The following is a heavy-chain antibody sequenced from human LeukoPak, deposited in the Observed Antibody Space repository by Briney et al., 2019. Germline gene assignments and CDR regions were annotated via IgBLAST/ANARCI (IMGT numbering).Heavy chain of an antibody. J-gene: IGHJ3*02. V-gene: IGHV1-69*13. CDR3: ARVAVGADTRSDAFDI. CDR1: GGTFSSYA. Sequence: ASVKVSFKASGGTFSSYAISWVRQAPGQGFEWMGGISPIFGTANYAQKFQGRVTITADESTSTAYMELSSLRSEDTAVYYCARVAVGADTRSDAFDIWGQGTMVTVSS. D-gene: IGHD1-26*01. CDR2: ISPIFGTA.